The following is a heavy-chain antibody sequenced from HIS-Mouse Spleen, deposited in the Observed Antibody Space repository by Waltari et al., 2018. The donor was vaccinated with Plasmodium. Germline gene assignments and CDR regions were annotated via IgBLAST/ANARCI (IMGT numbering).Heavy chain of an antibody. CDR3: ARVLGYKAAAGTFVEYFQH. CDR2: INPNSGGT. V-gene: IGHV1-2*02. Sequence: QVQLVQSGAEVKKPGASVKVSSKASGYTFTGYYMHWVRQAPGQGLGWMGWINPNSGGTNYAQKLQGRVTMTRDTSISTAYMELSRLRSDDTAVYYCARVLGYKAAAGTFVEYFQHWGQGTLVTVSS. CDR1: GYTFTGYY. D-gene: IGHD6-13*01. J-gene: IGHJ1*01.